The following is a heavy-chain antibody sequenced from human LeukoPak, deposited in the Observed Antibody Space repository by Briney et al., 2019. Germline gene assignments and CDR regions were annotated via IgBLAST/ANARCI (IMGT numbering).Heavy chain of an antibody. CDR1: GGTFSSYA. CDR3: ARSGYGNFDY. CDR2: IIPIFGTE. J-gene: IGHJ4*02. Sequence: SVKVSCKASGGTFSSYAISWVRQAPGQGLEWMGGIIPIFGTENYEQKFQGRVTITTDESTSTAYMELSSLRSEDTAVYYCARSGYGNFDYWGQGTLVTVSS. V-gene: IGHV1-69*05. D-gene: IGHD5-12*01.